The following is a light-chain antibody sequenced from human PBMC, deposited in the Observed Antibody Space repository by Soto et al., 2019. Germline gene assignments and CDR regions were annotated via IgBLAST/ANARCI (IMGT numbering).Light chain of an antibody. V-gene: IGLV1-40*01. Sequence: QSVLXQPPSASGAPVQRVTISCTGSSSNIGAGYDVHWYQQLPGTAPKLLIYGNSNRPSGVPDRFSGSKSGTSASLAITGLQAEDEADYYCQSYDSSLSGYVFGTGTKVTVL. CDR1: SSNIGAGYD. J-gene: IGLJ1*01. CDR3: QSYDSSLSGYV. CDR2: GNS.